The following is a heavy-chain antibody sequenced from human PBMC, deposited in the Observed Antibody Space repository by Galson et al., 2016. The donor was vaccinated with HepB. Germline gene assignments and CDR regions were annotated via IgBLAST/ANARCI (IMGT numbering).Heavy chain of an antibody. D-gene: IGHD2-21*01. CDR1: GAFY. V-gene: IGHV4-30-4*01. CDR3: VRGPPEGCGASTCYRGAFDI. J-gene: IGHJ3*02. CDR2: IYNTGNT. Sequence: GAFYWSWIRQPPGKGPEWIGYIYNTGNTYYNPSLESRLSISIDTSKNQVSLKVTSVTAADTAVYYCVRGPPEGCGASTCYRGAFDIWGPGTVVTVSS.